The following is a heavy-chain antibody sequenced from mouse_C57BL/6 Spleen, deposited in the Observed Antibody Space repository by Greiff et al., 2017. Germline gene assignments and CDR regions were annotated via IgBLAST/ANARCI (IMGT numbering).Heavy chain of an antibody. CDR2: IHPNSGST. Sequence: VQLQQPGAELVKPGASVKLSCKASGYTFTSYWMHWVKQRPGQGLEWIGMIHPNSGSTNYNEKFKSKATLTVDKSSSTAYMQLSSLTSEDSAVYYCARYYGSSSAWFAYWGQGTLVTVSA. CDR1: GYTFTSYW. J-gene: IGHJ3*01. CDR3: ARYYGSSSAWFAY. D-gene: IGHD1-1*01. V-gene: IGHV1-64*01.